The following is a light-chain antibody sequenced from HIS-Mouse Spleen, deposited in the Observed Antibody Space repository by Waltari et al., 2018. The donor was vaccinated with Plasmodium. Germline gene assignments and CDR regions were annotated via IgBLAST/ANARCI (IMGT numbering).Light chain of an antibody. CDR1: NLGYNY. J-gene: IGLJ2*01. CDR2: QDS. Sequence: SYELTQPPSVSVSPGQTASITSSGDNLGYNYACWYQQKPGQSPVLVIYQDSKRPSGIPERFSGSNSGNTATLTISGTQAMDEADYYCQAWDSSTVVFGGGTKLTVL. CDR3: QAWDSSTVV. V-gene: IGLV3-1*01.